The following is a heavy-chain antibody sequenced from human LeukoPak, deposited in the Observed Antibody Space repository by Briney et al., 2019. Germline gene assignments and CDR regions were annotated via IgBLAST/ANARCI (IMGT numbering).Heavy chain of an antibody. CDR1: GGSMSGYF. V-gene: IGHV4-59*01. CDR2: IYYSGST. CDR3: ARSVTSSWYGDFQH. Sequence: SETLSLTCTVSGGSMSGYFWSWIRQPPGKGLEWIGYIYYSGSTNYNPSLKSRVTISVDTSKNQFSLKLSSVTAADTAVYYCARSVTSSWYGDFQHWGQGTPVTVSS. J-gene: IGHJ1*01. D-gene: IGHD6-13*01.